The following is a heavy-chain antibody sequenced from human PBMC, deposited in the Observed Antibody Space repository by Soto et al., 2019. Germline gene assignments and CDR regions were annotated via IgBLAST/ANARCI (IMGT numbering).Heavy chain of an antibody. Sequence: PGGSLRLSCAASGFTFSSYAMSWVRQAPGKGLEWVSAISGSGGSTYYADSVKGRFTISRDNSRNTLYLQMNSLRAEDTAVYYCAKTCDFPPDAFDIWGQGTMVTVSS. CDR1: GFTFSSYA. J-gene: IGHJ3*02. D-gene: IGHD2-21*02. CDR2: ISGSGGST. V-gene: IGHV3-23*01. CDR3: AKTCDFPPDAFDI.